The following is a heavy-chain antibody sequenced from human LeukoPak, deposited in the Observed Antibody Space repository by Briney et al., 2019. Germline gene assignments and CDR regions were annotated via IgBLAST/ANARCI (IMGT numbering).Heavy chain of an antibody. CDR3: ARDLYYYDPTGDYYFDY. D-gene: IGHD3-22*01. CDR2: ISSSSSYI. Sequence: GGSLRLSCAASGFTFSSYSMNWVRQAPGKGLEWVSSISSSSSYIYYADSVKGRFTISRDNAKNSLYLQMNSLRAEDTAVYYCARDLYYYDPTGDYYFDYWGQGTLVTVSS. V-gene: IGHV3-21*01. J-gene: IGHJ4*02. CDR1: GFTFSSYS.